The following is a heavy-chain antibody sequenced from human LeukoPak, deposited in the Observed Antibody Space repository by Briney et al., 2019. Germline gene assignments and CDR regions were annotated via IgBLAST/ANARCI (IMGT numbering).Heavy chain of an antibody. CDR2: ISGSGGST. CDR3: AKDRWAYGYAYFDY. J-gene: IGHJ4*02. CDR1: GFTFSSYA. D-gene: IGHD5-18*01. Sequence: GGSLRLSCAASGFTFSSYAMSWVRQAPGKGLEWVSAISGSGGSTYYADSMKGRFTISRDNSKNTLYLQMNSLRAEDTAVYYCAKDRWAYGYAYFDYWGQGTLVTVSS. V-gene: IGHV3-23*01.